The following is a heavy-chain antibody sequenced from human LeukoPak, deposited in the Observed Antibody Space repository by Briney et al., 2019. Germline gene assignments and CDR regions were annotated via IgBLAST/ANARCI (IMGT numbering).Heavy chain of an antibody. V-gene: IGHV3-23*01. J-gene: IGHJ5*02. Sequence: GGSLRLSCAASGFTFSSYAMSWVRQAPGKGLEWVSAISGSGGSTYYADSVKGRFTISRDNSKNTLYLQMNSLRAEDTAVYYCAKVVAVAGTLGLDPWGQGTPVTVSS. CDR1: GFTFSSYA. D-gene: IGHD6-19*01. CDR2: ISGSGGST. CDR3: AKVVAVAGTLGLDP.